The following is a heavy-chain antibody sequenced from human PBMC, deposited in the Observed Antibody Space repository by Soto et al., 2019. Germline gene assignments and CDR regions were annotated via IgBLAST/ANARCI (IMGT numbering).Heavy chain of an antibody. J-gene: IGHJ4*01. Sequence: SETLSLTCTVSGGSITNYYWSWIRQPPGKRLEYIGYMYYSGNTYYNPSLKSRVTISGDASKKQFSLKLRSVTAADTAVYYRGGGLSDWGRIDFWGHGTLVTVSS. CDR3: GGGLSDWGRIDF. CDR1: GGSITNYY. V-gene: IGHV4-59*01. D-gene: IGHD3-16*01. CDR2: MYYSGNT.